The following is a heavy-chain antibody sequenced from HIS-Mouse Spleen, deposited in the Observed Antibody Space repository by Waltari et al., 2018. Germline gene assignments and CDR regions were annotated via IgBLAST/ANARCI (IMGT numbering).Heavy chain of an antibody. J-gene: IGHJ5*02. Sequence: QLQLQESGPGLVKPSETLSLTCTVSGGSISSSSYYWGWIRQPPGKGLEWIGSLYYSGSTYYNPSLKSRVTISVDTSKNQFSLKLSSVTAADTAVYYCAREIPYSSSWYDWFDPWGQGTLVTVSS. CDR3: AREIPYSSSWYDWFDP. CDR2: LYYSGST. V-gene: IGHV4-39*07. CDR1: GGSISSSSYY. D-gene: IGHD6-13*01.